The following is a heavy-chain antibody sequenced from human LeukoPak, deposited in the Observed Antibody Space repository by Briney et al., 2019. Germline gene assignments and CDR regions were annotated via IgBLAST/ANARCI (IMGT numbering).Heavy chain of an antibody. Sequence: SVTVPHTAYHYTFARYYVLWVRQAPLRGRGWMRIINPRGGSTTYAQTFQGRVTMTRDTSTSTFYMELSSLRSEDSAVYHCARDVGATVGATSTEDYFDNWGQVILVTVFS. V-gene: IGHV1-46*01. CDR3: ARDVGATVGATSTEDYFDN. D-gene: IGHD1-26*01. CDR2: INPRGGST. J-gene: IGHJ4*02. CDR1: HYTFARYY.